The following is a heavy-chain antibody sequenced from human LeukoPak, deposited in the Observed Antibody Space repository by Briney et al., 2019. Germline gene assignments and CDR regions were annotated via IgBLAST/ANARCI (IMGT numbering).Heavy chain of an antibody. V-gene: IGHV1-18*01. CDR3: ARLIDYYDEKWFDP. Sequence: AASVKVSCKASGYTFTSYGISWVRQAPGQGLEWMGWISAYNGNTNYAQKLQGRVTMTTDTSTSTAYMELRSLRSDDTAVYYCARLIDYYDEKWFDPWGQGTLVTVSS. CDR1: GYTFTSYG. D-gene: IGHD3-22*01. J-gene: IGHJ5*02. CDR2: ISAYNGNT.